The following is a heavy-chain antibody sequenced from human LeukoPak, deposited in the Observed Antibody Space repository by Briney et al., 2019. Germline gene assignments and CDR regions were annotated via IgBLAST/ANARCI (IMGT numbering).Heavy chain of an antibody. Sequence: GRSLRLSCAASGFTFSDYAMHWVRQAPGKGLEWVSSISSSSSYIYYADSVKGRFTISRDNAKNSLYLQMNSLRAEDTAVYYCARYDFWSGYRPLDYWGQGTLVTVSS. V-gene: IGHV3-21*01. D-gene: IGHD3-3*01. CDR1: GFTFSDYA. CDR2: ISSSSSYI. CDR3: ARYDFWSGYRPLDY. J-gene: IGHJ4*02.